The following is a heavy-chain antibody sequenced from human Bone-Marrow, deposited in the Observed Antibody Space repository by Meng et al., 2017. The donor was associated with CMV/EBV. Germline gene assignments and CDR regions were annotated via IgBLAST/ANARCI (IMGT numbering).Heavy chain of an antibody. Sequence: SLKVSCKASGGTFSSYTISWVRQAPGQGLEWMGRIIPILGIANYAQKFQGRVTITADKSTSTAYMEQSSLRSEDTAVYYCARYSRMTAAIRPSYYYYGMDVWGQGTTVTVSS. CDR2: IIPILGIA. D-gene: IGHD2-2*02. J-gene: IGHJ6*02. V-gene: IGHV1-69*02. CDR3: ARYSRMTAAIRPSYYYYGMDV. CDR1: GGTFSSYT.